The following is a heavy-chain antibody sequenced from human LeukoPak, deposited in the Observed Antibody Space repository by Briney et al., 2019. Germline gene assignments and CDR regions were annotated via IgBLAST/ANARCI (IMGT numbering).Heavy chain of an antibody. CDR2: IYYSGST. CDR3: GRDRPPSLGGFGDQKDFFVC. V-gene: IGHV4-39*07. J-gene: IGHJ4*02. CDR1: GGSISSSSYY. D-gene: IGHD3-10*01. Sequence: SETLSLTCTVSGGSISSSSYYWGWIRQPPGKGLEWIGSIYYSGSTYYNPSLKSRVTISVDTSKNQFSLKLSSVTAADTAVYSGGRDRPPSLGGFGDQKDFFVCWGGGTL.